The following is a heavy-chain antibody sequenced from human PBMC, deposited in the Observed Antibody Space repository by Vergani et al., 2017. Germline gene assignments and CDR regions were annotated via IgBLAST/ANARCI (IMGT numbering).Heavy chain of an antibody. V-gene: IGHV3-21*01. J-gene: IGHJ4*02. Sequence: EVQLVESGGGLVKPGGSLRLSCAVSGFTFSSYSMNWVRQAPGKGLEWVSSISSSSSYIYYADSVKGRFTISRDNAKNSLCLQMNSLRAEDTAVYYCAGRATNTMVRSLDYWGQGTLVTVSS. CDR1: GFTFSSYS. CDR3: AGRATNTMVRSLDY. CDR2: ISSSSSYI. D-gene: IGHD3-10*01.